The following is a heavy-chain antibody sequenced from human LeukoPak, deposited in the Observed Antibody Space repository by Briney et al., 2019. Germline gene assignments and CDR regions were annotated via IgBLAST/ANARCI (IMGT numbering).Heavy chain of an antibody. CDR3: ARTLYDSSGYYYYFDY. D-gene: IGHD3-22*01. CDR2: IYTSGST. Sequence: PSETLSLTCTVSGGSISSYYWSWIRQPAGKGLEWIGPIYTSGSTNYNPSLKSRVTMSVDTSKNQFSLKLSSVTAADTAVYYCARTLYDSSGYYYYFDYWGQGTLVTVSS. J-gene: IGHJ4*02. V-gene: IGHV4-4*07. CDR1: GGSISSYY.